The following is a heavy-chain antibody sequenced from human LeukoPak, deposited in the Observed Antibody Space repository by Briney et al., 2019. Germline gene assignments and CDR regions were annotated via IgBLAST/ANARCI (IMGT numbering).Heavy chain of an antibody. CDR1: GFTFSDYS. CDR2: ISRSSSYI. D-gene: IGHD1-1*01. Sequence: GGSLRLSCAASGFTFSDYSMNWVRQAPGKGLEWVSSISRSSSYIYYADSMKGRFTISRDDAKNSLSLQMNSLRAEDTAVYYCARGRSGITEYYYYYMDVWGKGTTVTVSS. J-gene: IGHJ6*03. V-gene: IGHV3-21*01. CDR3: ARGRSGITEYYYYYMDV.